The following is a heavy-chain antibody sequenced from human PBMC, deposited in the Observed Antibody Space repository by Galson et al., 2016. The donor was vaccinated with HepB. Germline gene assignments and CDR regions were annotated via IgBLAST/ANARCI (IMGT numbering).Heavy chain of an antibody. CDR3: ARDTGGVRGVDRKIAY. CDR2: IFYSGSN. Sequence: TLSLTCTVSGGSISSGGYYWSWIRQHPGKGLEWIGYIFYSGSNYYNPSLKSRLTVSVATSKNQFSLQVSFVNAADTAVYYCARDTGGVRGVDRKIAYWGQGTLVTVSS. D-gene: IGHD3-10*01. J-gene: IGHJ4*02. V-gene: IGHV4-31*03. CDR1: GGSISSGGYY.